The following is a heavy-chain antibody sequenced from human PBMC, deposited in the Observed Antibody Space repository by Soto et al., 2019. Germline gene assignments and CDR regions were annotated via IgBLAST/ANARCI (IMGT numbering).Heavy chain of an antibody. CDR1: GGTFSSYA. J-gene: IGHJ5*02. CDR2: IIPIFGTA. V-gene: IGHV1-69*01. Sequence: QVQLVQSGAEVKKPGSSVKVSCKASGGTFSSYAISWVRQAPGQGLEWMGGIIPIFGTANYAQKFQGRVTITADESTSAAYMELSSMRSEDTAVYYCAREGGGGYDPSWFDPWGQGTLVTVSS. D-gene: IGHD5-12*01. CDR3: AREGGGGYDPSWFDP.